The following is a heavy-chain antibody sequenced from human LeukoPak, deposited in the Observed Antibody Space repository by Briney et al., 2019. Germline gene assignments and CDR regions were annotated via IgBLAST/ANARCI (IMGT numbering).Heavy chain of an antibody. J-gene: IGHJ4*02. CDR2: ISSSSSYI. V-gene: IGHV3-21*01. CDR3: AREKNDYGDYVMSY. Sequence: GGSLRLSCAASGFNFSDYSMNWVRQAPGQGLEWVSSISSSSSYIYYADSVKGRFTISRDNAKNSLYLQMNSLRAEDTAVYYCAREKNDYGDYVMSYWGQGTLVTVSS. CDR1: GFNFSDYS. D-gene: IGHD4-17*01.